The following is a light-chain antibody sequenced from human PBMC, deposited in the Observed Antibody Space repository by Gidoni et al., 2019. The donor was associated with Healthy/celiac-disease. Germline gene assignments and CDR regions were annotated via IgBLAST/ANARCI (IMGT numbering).Light chain of an antibody. J-gene: IGKJ1*01. CDR2: AAS. V-gene: IGKV1-39*01. Sequence: DIQMTQSPSSLSASVGDRVTITCRASQSISSYLHWYQQKPGKAPKLLIYAASSLQSGVPYRFSGSGSGTDFTLTISSLQPEDFATYYCQQSYSTLGTFGQGTKVEIK. CDR3: QQSYSTLGT. CDR1: QSISSY.